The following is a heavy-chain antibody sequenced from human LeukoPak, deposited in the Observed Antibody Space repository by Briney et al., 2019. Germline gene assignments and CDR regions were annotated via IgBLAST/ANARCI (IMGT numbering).Heavy chain of an antibody. CDR2: IYHRGST. J-gene: IGHJ5*02. V-gene: IGHV4-38-2*02. D-gene: IGHD3-10*01. Sequence: SETLSLTCTVSAYSISSGYYWGWIRQPPGKGLEWIGSIYHRGSTYYNPSLKSRVTISVDTSKSQFSLKMSSVTAADTAVYYCTRDSGTTGEVKFDPWGQGTLVAVSS. CDR1: AYSISSGYY. CDR3: TRDSGTTGEVKFDP.